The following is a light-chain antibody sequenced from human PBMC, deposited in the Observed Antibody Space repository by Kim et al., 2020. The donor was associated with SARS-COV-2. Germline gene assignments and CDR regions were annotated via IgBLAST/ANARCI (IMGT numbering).Light chain of an antibody. V-gene: IGLV6-57*03. J-gene: IGLJ3*02. Sequence: GRTVTMSCARGRGYLATSDVQWEQQRPGSVPNSVVYEDEQRSSGVPERFADAIDRSSNAASLSITGLRTDDEGDYYCQSYGDNIKVFGGGTQRTVL. CDR3: QSYGDNIKV. CDR2: EDE. CDR1: RGYLATSD.